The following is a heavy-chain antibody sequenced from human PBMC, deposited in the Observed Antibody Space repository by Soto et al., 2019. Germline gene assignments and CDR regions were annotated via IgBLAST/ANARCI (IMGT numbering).Heavy chain of an antibody. Sequence: SVKVSCKTSGGAFSSYAISGVRQAPGQGLEGMGGIVPILRRADYAQKFQGRVTITRDTSASTAYMELSSLRSEDTAVYYCARSTMVRGVTPWGQGTLVTVSS. CDR1: GGAFSSYA. CDR2: IVPILRRA. D-gene: IGHD3-10*01. V-gene: IGHV1-69*10. CDR3: ARSTMVRGVTP. J-gene: IGHJ5*02.